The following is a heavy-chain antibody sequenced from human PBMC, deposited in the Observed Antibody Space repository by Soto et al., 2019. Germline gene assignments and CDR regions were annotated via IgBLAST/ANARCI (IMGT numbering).Heavy chain of an antibody. Sequence: VQVVQSGAEVKKPGSSVKVSCKASGGTFSSYVISWVRQAPGQGLEWMGGISPIFGTSNYAQKFQGRVTIXAXETXSTAYMELSSLRSEDTAVYYCAWGGQGVTTWKFGYWGQGTLVTVSS. CDR2: ISPIFGTS. V-gene: IGHV1-69*12. D-gene: IGHD4-17*01. CDR3: AWGGQGVTTWKFGY. J-gene: IGHJ4*02. CDR1: GGTFSSYV.